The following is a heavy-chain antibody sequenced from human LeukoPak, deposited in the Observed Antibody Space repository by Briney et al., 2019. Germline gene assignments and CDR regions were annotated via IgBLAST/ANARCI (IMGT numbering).Heavy chain of an antibody. CDR2: ISAYNGNT. Sequence: ASVKVSCKASGYTFTSSGISSVRQTPGQGLEWMGWISAYNGNTNYAQKLQGRVTMTTDTCTSAAYMELRSLRSDDTAVYYCGRGKGPAYDILTGYYLPGWFDPWGQGTLVTVSS. CDR3: GRGKGPAYDILTGYYLPGWFDP. D-gene: IGHD3-9*01. J-gene: IGHJ5*02. CDR1: GYTFTSSG. V-gene: IGHV1-18*01.